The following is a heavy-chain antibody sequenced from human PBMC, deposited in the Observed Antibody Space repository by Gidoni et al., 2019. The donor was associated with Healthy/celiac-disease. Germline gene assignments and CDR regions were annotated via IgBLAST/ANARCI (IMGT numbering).Heavy chain of an antibody. CDR1: GFTFSSYG. V-gene: IGHV3-30*18. CDR2: ISYDGSNK. D-gene: IGHD5-12*01. Sequence: QVQLVESGGGVVQPGRSLRLSCAASGFTFSSYGMHWVRQAPGKGLEWVAVISYDGSNKYYADSVKGRFTISRDNSKNTLYLQMNSLRAEDTAVYYCAKGMDSGYDYAWGQGTLVTVSS. J-gene: IGHJ4*02. CDR3: AKGMDSGYDYA.